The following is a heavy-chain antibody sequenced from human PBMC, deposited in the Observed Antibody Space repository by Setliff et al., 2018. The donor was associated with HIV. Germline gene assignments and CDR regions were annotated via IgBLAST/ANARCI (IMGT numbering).Heavy chain of an antibody. Sequence: PGGSLRLSCEASEFTLSRYSMSWVRQAPGKGPEWVAHIKQDASEKYFVDSVKGRFTISRDNAKNSLYLQMDSLRAEDTAVYYCARHRFDFGYYYYYMDVWGKGTTVTVSS. CDR2: IKQDASEK. J-gene: IGHJ6*03. CDR1: EFTLSRYS. V-gene: IGHV3-7*03. CDR3: ARHRFDFGYYYYYMDV. D-gene: IGHD5-12*01.